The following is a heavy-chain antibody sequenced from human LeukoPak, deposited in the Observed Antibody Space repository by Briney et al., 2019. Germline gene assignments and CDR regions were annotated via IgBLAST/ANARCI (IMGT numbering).Heavy chain of an antibody. CDR2: ISAYNGNT. Sequence: AASVKVSCKASGYTFTSYGISWVRQAPGQGLEWMGWISAYNGNTNYAQKLQGRVTMTTDTSTSTAYMELRSLRSDDTAVYYCARLGYGSSGYYFIDYWGQGTLVTVSS. CDR1: GYTFTSYG. D-gene: IGHD3-22*01. CDR3: ARLGYGSSGYYFIDY. V-gene: IGHV1-18*01. J-gene: IGHJ4*02.